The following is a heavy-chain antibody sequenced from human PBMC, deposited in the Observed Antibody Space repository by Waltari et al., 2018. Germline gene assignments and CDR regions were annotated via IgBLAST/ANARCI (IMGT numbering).Heavy chain of an antibody. J-gene: IGHJ4*02. V-gene: IGHV3-48*01. CDR2: ISSSSSTI. CDR3: ARDRWDY. Sequence: EVQLVESGGGLVQPGGSLRLSCAAPGFTFSSYSLNWVRQAPGKGLEWLSYISSSSSTIYYADSVKGRFTISRDNVKNSLYLQMNSLRAEDTAVYYCARDRWDYWGQGTLVTVSS. CDR1: GFTFSSYS.